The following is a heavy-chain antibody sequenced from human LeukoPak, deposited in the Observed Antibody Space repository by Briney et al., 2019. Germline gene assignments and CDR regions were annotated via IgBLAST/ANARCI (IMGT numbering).Heavy chain of an antibody. J-gene: IGHJ3*02. V-gene: IGHV3-53*01. CDR1: GFTVSSNY. CDR3: ARARGKYQPLLDAFDI. D-gene: IGHD2-2*01. Sequence: PGGSLRLSCAASGFTVSSNYMSWVRQAPGKGLEWVSVIYSGGSTYYADSVKGRFTISRDNSKNTLYLQMNSLRAEDTAVYYCARARGKYQPLLDAFDIWGQGTMVAVSS. CDR2: IYSGGST.